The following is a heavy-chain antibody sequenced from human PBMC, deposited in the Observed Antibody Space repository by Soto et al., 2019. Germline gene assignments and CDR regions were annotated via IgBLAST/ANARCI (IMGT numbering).Heavy chain of an antibody. J-gene: IGHJ5*02. CDR1: GGSISSYY. CDR2: IYYSGST. Sequence: SETLSLTCTVSGGSISSYYWSWIRQPPGKGLEWIGYIYYSGSTNYNPSLRSRVTISVDTSKNQFSLKLSSVTAADTAVYYCARAAHSSSWYRWWFDPWGQGTLVTSPQ. CDR3: ARAAHSSSWYRWWFDP. V-gene: IGHV4-59*01. D-gene: IGHD6-13*01.